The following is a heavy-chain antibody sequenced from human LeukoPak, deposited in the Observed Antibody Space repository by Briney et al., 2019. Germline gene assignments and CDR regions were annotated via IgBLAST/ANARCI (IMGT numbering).Heavy chain of an antibody. CDR3: AKKVVVGATSPYSDFQD. CDR1: GFTFSSYA. D-gene: IGHD1-26*01. V-gene: IGHV3-23*01. Sequence: GGSLRHSCVASGFTFSSYAMSWVRQAPGEGLEWVSAISGSGVTTHYAGSVKGRFSISRDNSKNTLYLQMNSLRAEDTALYYCAKKVVVGATSPYSDFQDWGQGTLVTVSS. J-gene: IGHJ1*01. CDR2: ISGSGVTT.